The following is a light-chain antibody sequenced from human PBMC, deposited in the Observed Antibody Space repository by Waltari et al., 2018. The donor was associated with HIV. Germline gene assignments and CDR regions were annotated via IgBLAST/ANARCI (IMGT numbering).Light chain of an antibody. CDR3: AACDDSRKGV. Sequence: QSVLTQPPSASGTPGQRVTIPCPGSSSNIGSNPVNWYQQLPGTAPKLRMYSNNQRPSGVPDRFSGSKSGTSASLVISGLQSEDEGDYDCAACDDSRKGVFGGGTKLTVL. CDR2: SNN. CDR1: SSNIGSNP. V-gene: IGLV1-44*01. J-gene: IGLJ3*02.